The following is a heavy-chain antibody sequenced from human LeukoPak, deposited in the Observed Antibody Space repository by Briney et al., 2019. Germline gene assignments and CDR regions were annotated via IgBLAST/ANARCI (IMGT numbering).Heavy chain of an antibody. J-gene: IGHJ4*02. Sequence: SETLSLTCAVSGASMRDHYWTWIRQPPGKGLEWIGNIYYMLNANSYNPSLKSRVSISMDTPGTQFSLKLNSVTTADTAVYYCATSFRSGWGFDSWGQGILVAVSS. V-gene: IGHV4-59*11. CDR3: ATSFRSGWGFDS. CDR1: GASMRDHY. D-gene: IGHD6-19*01. CDR2: IYYMLNA.